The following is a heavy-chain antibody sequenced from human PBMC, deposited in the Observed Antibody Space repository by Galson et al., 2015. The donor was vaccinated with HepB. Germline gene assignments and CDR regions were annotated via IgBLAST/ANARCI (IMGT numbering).Heavy chain of an antibody. J-gene: IGHJ4*02. Sequence: SLRLSCAASGFTFSNYGMHWVRQAPGKGLEWVALISYDGSYTYYEDSVKGRFTISGDQSENTLYLQIDSLRPEDTAVYYCAYEKVGTANFDYWGQGTLVTVSA. V-gene: IGHV3-30*03. CDR2: ISYDGSYT. CDR3: AYEKVGTANFDY. CDR1: GFTFSNYG. D-gene: IGHD1-26*01.